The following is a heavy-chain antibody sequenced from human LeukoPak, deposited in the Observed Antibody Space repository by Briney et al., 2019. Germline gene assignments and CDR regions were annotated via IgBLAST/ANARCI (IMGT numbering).Heavy chain of an antibody. V-gene: IGHV3-23*01. CDR2: IGGGPGNT. CDR1: GFSFSSYA. J-gene: IGHJ4*02. Sequence: GGSLRLSCAASGFSFSSYAMSWVRQAPGKGLEWVSVIGGGPGNTYYTDSVKGRFTISRDNSKNTLYLHLNGLRAEDTAVYYCAKGEAYYDILTGWGNYYFDYWGQGTLVTVSS. CDR3: AKGEAYYDILTGWGNYYFDY. D-gene: IGHD3-9*01.